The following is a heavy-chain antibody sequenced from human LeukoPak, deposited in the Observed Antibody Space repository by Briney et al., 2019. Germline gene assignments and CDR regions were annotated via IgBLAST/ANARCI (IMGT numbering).Heavy chain of an antibody. CDR2: IIPSGGST. V-gene: IGHV1-46*01. D-gene: IGHD6-19*01. J-gene: IGHJ4*02. Sequence: ASVKVSCKASGYTFINYNIHWVRPAPGQGLEWMGIIIPSGGSTIYAQKFRGRVTMTRDTSTSTVYMDLSSLRPEDTAVYYCARDIRSGWYYFDYWGQGTLVTVSS. CDR3: ARDIRSGWYYFDY. CDR1: GYTFINYN.